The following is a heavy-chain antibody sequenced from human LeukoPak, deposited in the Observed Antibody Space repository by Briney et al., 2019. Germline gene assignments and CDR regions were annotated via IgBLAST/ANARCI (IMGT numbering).Heavy chain of an antibody. CDR1: GFTFSSYA. D-gene: IGHD2-2*01. J-gene: IGHJ4*02. CDR3: AGEPIVTAGIVGYY. V-gene: IGHV3-23*01. CDR2: ISGSGGDT. Sequence: GGSLRLSCAASGFTFSSYAMNWVRQAPGKGLEWVSAISGSGGDTYYADSVKGRFTISRDNSKNTLYLQMNSLRAEDTAVYYCAGEPIVTAGIVGYYWGQGTLATVSS.